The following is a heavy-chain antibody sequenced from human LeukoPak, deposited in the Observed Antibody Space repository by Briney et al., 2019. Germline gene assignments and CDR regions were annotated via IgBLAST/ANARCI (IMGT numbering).Heavy chain of an antibody. CDR2: VYPGGFT. J-gene: IGHJ6*02. CDR1: GFTFTINY. CDR3: TIGGVIWRMDV. Sequence: GGSLRLSCEVSGFTFTINYMGGVRQAPGKGLEWVSVVYPGGFTDHADSVKGRFTISRDTSKNTVYFQMNNLRAEDTAVYYCTIGGVIWRMDVWGQGTTVAVSS. D-gene: IGHD3-10*01. V-gene: IGHV3-66*01.